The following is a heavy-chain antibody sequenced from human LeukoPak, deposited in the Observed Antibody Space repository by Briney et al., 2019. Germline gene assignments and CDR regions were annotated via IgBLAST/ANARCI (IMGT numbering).Heavy chain of an antibody. CDR3: AKTSSGWYSNGMDV. J-gene: IGHJ6*01. D-gene: IGHD6-19*01. CDR2: ISGSGGST. Sequence: PGGSLRLSCAASGFTFSSYAMSWVRQAPGKGLEWVSAISGSGGSTYYADSVKGRFTISRDNSKNTLYLQMNRLRAEDTAVYYCAKTSSGWYSNGMDVWGQGTTVTVS. CDR1: GFTFSSYA. V-gene: IGHV3-23*01.